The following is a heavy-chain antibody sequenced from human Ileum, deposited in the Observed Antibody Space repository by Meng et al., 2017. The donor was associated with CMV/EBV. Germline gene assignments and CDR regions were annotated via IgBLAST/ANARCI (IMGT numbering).Heavy chain of an antibody. CDR3: ARVEMGSGSYYWGYYFDY. D-gene: IGHD1-26*01. V-gene: IGHV1-46*01. Sequence: ASVKVSCKASGYTFTSYYMHWVRQAPGQGLEWMGIINPSGGSTSYAQKFQGRVTMTRDTSTSTVYMELSSLRSEDTAVYYCARVEMGSGSYYWGYYFDYWGQGTRVTVSS. J-gene: IGHJ4*01. CDR1: GYTFTSYY. CDR2: INPSGGST.